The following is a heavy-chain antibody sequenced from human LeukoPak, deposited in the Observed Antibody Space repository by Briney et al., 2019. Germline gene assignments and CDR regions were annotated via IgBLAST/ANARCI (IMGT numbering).Heavy chain of an antibody. J-gene: IGHJ6*02. V-gene: IGHV4-59*01. CDR1: GGSISSYY. CDR2: XYYSGGT. CDR3: ARGRPIAGYYYYYGMDV. D-gene: IGHD6-13*01. Sequence: PSETLFLTCTVSGGSISSYYWSWIRQPPGKXXXXXXXXYYSGGTNYNPSLKSRVTISVDTSKNQFSLKLSSVTAADTAVYYCARGRPIAGYYYYYGMDVWGQGTTVTVSS.